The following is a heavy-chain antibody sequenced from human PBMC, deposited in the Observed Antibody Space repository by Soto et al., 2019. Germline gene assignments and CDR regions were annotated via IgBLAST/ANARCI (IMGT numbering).Heavy chain of an antibody. D-gene: IGHD4-17*01. V-gene: IGHV1-69*01. Sequence: QVQLVQSGADVKKPGSSVKVSCKASGGTFSSYAISWVRQAPGQGLEWMGGIIPIFGTANYAQKFQGRVMITADESTSTAYMELSSLRSEDTAVYYCARVGLPEYYFDYWGQGTLVTVSS. CDR3: ARVGLPEYYFDY. J-gene: IGHJ4*02. CDR1: GGTFSSYA. CDR2: IIPIFGTA.